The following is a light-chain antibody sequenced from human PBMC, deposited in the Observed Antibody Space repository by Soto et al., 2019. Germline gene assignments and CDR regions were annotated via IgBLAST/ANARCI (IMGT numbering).Light chain of an antibody. CDR1: QDISNF. CDR3: QKYNSAPWT. V-gene: IGKV1-27*01. J-gene: IGKJ1*01. Sequence: DIQMTQSPSSLSASVGDRVTITCRASQDISNFLAWYQQKPGKVPKLLIYGASTLQSGVPSRFSGSQSGTDFTLTISSLQPEDVATYYCQKYNSAPWTFGQGTKVEIK. CDR2: GAS.